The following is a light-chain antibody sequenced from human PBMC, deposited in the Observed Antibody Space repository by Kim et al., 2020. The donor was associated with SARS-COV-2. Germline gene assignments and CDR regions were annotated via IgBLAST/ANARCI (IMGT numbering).Light chain of an antibody. CDR1: SSNIGAGYD. CDR3: QSYDYSLSLWV. CDR2: SNT. J-gene: IGLJ3*02. V-gene: IGLV1-40*01. Sequence: QSVLTQPPSASGAPGQRVTISCTGSSSNIGAGYDVHWYQQLPGTTPKLLIYSNTNRPSGVPDRFSGSKSGASASLAITGLQADDEGDYYCQSYDYSLSLWVFGGGTQLTVL.